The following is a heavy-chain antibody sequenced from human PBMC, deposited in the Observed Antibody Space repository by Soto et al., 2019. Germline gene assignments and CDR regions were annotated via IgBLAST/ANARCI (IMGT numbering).Heavy chain of an antibody. CDR2: TIPIFGTA. CDR1: GGTFSSYA. CDR3: ARDAEYSSPKGYYYGMDV. Sequence: ASVKVSCKASGGTFSSYAISWVRQAPGQGLEWMGGTIPIFGTANYAQKFQGRVTITADESTSTAYMELSSLRSEDTAVYYCARDAEYSSPKGYYYGMDVWGQGTTVTVSS. V-gene: IGHV1-69*13. J-gene: IGHJ6*02. D-gene: IGHD6-6*01.